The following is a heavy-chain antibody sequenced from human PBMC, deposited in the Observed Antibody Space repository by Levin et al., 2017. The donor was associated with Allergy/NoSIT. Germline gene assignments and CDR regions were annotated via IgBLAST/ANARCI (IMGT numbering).Heavy chain of an antibody. J-gene: IGHJ6*02. Sequence: QAGGSLRLSCAASGFTASSNFMSWVRQAPGKGLEWVSVIYSDGRTYYTDSVKGRFTISRDNSKNTLYLQMNSLRAEDTAVYYCMKDWGPNNIHISLDVWGQGTTVTVSS. CDR2: IYSDGRT. CDR1: GFTASSNF. V-gene: IGHV3-66*01. D-gene: IGHD1/OR15-1a*01. CDR3: MKDWGPNNIHISLDV.